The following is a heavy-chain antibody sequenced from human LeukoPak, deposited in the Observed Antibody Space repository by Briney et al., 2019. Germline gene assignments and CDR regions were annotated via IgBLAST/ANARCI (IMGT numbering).Heavy chain of an antibody. J-gene: IGHJ4*02. D-gene: IGHD1-1*01. CDR2: IYHSGST. CDR3: ARGLETPYFDY. CDR1: GGSISSGGYH. Sequence: PSDTLTLTCTLSGGSISSGGYHWSWIRQPPGKGLEWIGYIYHSGSTYYNPSLKSRVTISVDRSKNQFSLKLSSVTAADTAVYYCARGLETPYFDYWGQGTLVTVSS. V-gene: IGHV4-30-2*01.